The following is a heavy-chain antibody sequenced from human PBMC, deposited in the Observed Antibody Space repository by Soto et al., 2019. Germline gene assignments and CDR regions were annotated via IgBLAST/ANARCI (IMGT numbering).Heavy chain of an antibody. Sequence: SVKVSCKASGGTFSPYTINWVRQAPGQGLEWMGRIIPFLGVTNYAQKFQARVTITADKSTTTAYMELSGLRFEDTAVYYCARDWESTVSTWSFGAFWGRGTLVTVSS. J-gene: IGHJ4*02. CDR1: GGTFSPYT. CDR2: IIPFLGVT. CDR3: ARDWESTVSTWSFGAF. D-gene: IGHD3-10*01. V-gene: IGHV1-69*04.